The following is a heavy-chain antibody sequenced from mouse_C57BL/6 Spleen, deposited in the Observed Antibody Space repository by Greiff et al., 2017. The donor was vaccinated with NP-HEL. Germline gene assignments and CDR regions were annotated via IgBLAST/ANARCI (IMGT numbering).Heavy chain of an antibody. CDR2: IDPSDSET. J-gene: IGHJ2*01. D-gene: IGHD1-1*01. V-gene: IGHV1-52*01. Sequence: QVQLQQPGAELVRPGSSVKLSCKASGYTFTSYWMHWVKQRPIQGLEWIGNIDPSDSETHYNQKFKDKATLTVDKSSSTAYMQLSSLTSEDSAVYYCARSEDYYGSSYNFDYWGQGTTLTVSS. CDR3: ARSEDYYGSSYNFDY. CDR1: GYTFTSYW.